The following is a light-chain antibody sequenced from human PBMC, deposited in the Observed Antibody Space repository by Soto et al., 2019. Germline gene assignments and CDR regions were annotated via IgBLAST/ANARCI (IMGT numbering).Light chain of an antibody. V-gene: IGKV1-5*03. CDR2: KAS. J-gene: IGKJ1*01. Sequence: DIQMTQSPSTLSASVGDRVSITCRATQSLGSSLAWYQQKPGKAPKLLIFKASTLDLGVPSRFSGSGSGTEFTLPITGLQTDDFATYSCQQYDSFPWTFGQGTKVEIK. CDR3: QQYDSFPWT. CDR1: QSLGSS.